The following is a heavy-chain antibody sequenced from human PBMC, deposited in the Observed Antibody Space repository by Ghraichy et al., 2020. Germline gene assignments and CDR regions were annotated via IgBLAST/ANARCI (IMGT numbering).Heavy chain of an antibody. D-gene: IGHD1-26*01. CDR2: INYSGSA. V-gene: IGHV4-34*01. CDR1: DGSFTGYY. J-gene: IGHJ4*02. CDR3: ARVIVGPTGYFDS. Sequence: LNISCAVYDGSFTGYYWSWIRQPPGKGLEWIGEINYSGSAAYNPSLKGRVTFSVDTPKNQFSLKVSSVTAADTAVYYCARVIVGPTGYFDSWGQGTLVPVSS.